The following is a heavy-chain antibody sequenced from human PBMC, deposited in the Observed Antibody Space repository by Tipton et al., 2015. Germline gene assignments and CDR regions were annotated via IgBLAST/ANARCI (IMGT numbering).Heavy chain of an antibody. Sequence: TLSLTCTVSGGSIRSYYWNWIRQTAGKGLEWIGRIYTNGATNYNPSLKSRVTMSVDLAKNQFSLNLSSVTAADTAVYYCARSLGEYTYGLIGHWGQGTLVTVSS. J-gene: IGHJ4*02. CDR3: ARSLGEYTYGLIGH. CDR2: IYTNGAT. V-gene: IGHV4-4*07. CDR1: GGSIRSYY. D-gene: IGHD5-18*01.